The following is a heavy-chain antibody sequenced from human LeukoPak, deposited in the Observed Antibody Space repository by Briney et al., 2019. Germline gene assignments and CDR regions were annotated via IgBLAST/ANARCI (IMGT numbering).Heavy chain of an antibody. CDR3: AKDTCSGGSCYYYYGMGV. Sequence: PGGSLRLSFAAFGFTFVSYGTDSVRQAPGKGLELVAVISHDGSTNYYADSVKGRFTISRDNYKNTLYLQMISLRAEDTAVYYCAKDTCSGGSCYYYYGMGVWGQGTTATVYS. CDR1: GFTFVSYG. J-gene: IGHJ6*02. V-gene: IGHV3-30*18. CDR2: ISHDGSTN. D-gene: IGHD2-15*01.